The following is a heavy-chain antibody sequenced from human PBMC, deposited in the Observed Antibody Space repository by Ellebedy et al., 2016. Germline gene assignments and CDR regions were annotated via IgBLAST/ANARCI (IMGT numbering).Heavy chain of an antibody. CDR1: GLPFGSKG. J-gene: IGHJ4*02. CDR2: ISYDGEGT. V-gene: IGHV3-30*18. D-gene: IGHD3-22*01. Sequence: GGSLRLSXEASGLPFGSKGMHWVRQAPGKGLEWVAAISYDGEGTDYADAVKGRFTISRDNSEDTLFLQVNSLRAEDTAVYYCAKDTSGYYGGYFDFWGQGTLVTVSS. CDR3: AKDTSGYYGGYFDF.